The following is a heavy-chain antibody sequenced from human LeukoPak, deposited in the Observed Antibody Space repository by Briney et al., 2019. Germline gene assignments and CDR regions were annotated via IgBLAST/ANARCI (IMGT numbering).Heavy chain of an antibody. CDR1: GSTVSNSY. CDR2: IYSGDIGGYT. J-gene: IGHJ6*02. CDR3: ARDPNYYNYGMDV. Sequence: QPGGSLRLSCAASGSTVSNSYMSWVRQAPGKGLEWVSVIYSGDIGGYTYYSDSVKGRFTISRDNSKNTLNLQMNSLRDEDTAVYYCARDPNYYNYGMDVWGQGTMVTVSS. V-gene: IGHV3-66*01.